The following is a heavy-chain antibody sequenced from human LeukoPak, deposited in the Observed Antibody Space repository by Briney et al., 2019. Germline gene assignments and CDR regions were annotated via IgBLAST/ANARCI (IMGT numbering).Heavy chain of an antibody. CDR1: GFTVSSNY. J-gene: IGHJ4*02. CDR3: ARGGAGWNPPFDY. Sequence: GGSLRLSCAASGFTVSSNYMSWVRQAPGKGLEWVSVIYSGGSTYYADSVKGRFTISRDNSKNTLYLQMNSLRAEDTAVCYCARGGAGWNPPFDYWGQGTLVTVSS. V-gene: IGHV3-66*02. D-gene: IGHD1-1*01. CDR2: IYSGGST.